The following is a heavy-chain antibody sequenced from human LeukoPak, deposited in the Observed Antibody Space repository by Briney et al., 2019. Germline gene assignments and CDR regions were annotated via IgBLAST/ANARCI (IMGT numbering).Heavy chain of an antibody. CDR3: AKDGNWARFED. CDR1: GFIFSHYG. J-gene: IGHJ4*02. D-gene: IGHD7-27*01. CDR2: ITSRSTT. Sequence: PGGTLRLSCAASGFIFSHYGMNWVRQAPGKGLEWVSGITSRSTTYYADSVKGRFTISRDNSKNMVWLQINSPTAEDTATYYCAKDGNWARFEDWGQGTLVTVS. V-gene: IGHV3-23*01.